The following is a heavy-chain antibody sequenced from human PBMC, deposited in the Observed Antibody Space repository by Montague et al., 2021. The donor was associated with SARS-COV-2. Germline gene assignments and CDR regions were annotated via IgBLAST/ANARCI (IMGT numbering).Heavy chain of an antibody. CDR1: GGSFSGYY. CDR2: INHSGST. V-gene: IGHV4-34*01. J-gene: IGHJ6*02. Sequence: SETLSLTCAVYGGSFSGYYWSWIRQLPGKGLEWIGEINHSGSTNYNPSLKSRVTISVDTSKNQFSLKLSSVTAADTAVYYCAGVRYYGSGTSLGMDVWGQGTTVTVSS. CDR3: AGVRYYGSGTSLGMDV. D-gene: IGHD3-10*01.